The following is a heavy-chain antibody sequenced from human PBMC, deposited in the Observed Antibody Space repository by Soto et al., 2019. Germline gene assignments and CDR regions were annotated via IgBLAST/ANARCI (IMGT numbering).Heavy chain of an antibody. CDR3: AKPKSSGYLLGY. J-gene: IGHJ4*02. D-gene: IGHD3-22*01. CDR1: GLTFSSYG. CDR2: ISYDGSNK. Sequence: KLSCAASGLTFSSYGMHLVRQAPGKGLEWVAVISYDGSNKYYADSVKGRFTISRDNSKNTLYLQMNSLRAEDTAVYYCAKPKSSGYLLGYWGQGTLVTVSS. V-gene: IGHV3-30*18.